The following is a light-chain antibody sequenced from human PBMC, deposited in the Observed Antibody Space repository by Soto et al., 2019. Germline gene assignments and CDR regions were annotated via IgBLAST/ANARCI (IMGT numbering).Light chain of an antibody. CDR2: GVS. Sequence: EIVLTQSPGTLSLSPGERATLSCRASQSVSSSYLAWYQQKPGQAPRLLISGVSTRATGIPDRFSGSGSGTDFTLTIRRLEPEDFAVYYCKQYSTSPWTFGEGTKVDIK. CDR1: QSVSSSY. J-gene: IGKJ1*01. V-gene: IGKV3-20*01. CDR3: KQYSTSPWT.